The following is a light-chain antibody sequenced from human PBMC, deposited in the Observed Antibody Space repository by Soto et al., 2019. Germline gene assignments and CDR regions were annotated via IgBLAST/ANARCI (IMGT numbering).Light chain of an antibody. CDR1: TGAVTSGHY. Sequence: QAVVTQEPSLTVSPGGTVTLTCGSSTGAVTSGHYPYWFQQKPGQAPRTLIYDTSNKHSWTPARFSDSLLGGKAALTLSGAQPEDEAEYYCLLSYSGARPAVFGGGTKLTVL. J-gene: IGLJ2*01. CDR2: DTS. CDR3: LLSYSGARPAV. V-gene: IGLV7-46*01.